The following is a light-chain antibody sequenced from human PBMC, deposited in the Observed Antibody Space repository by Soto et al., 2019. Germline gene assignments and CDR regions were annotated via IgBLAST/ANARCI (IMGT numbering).Light chain of an antibody. Sequence: EILMTQSPDNLSVSLGERASLSCRASQSVSVNLAWYQQKPGQAPRLLIYGASTRATGTPARFSGSGSGTEFTLTISSLQSEDFACYYCHHYKHWPYTFGQETKLEI. CDR2: GAS. V-gene: IGKV3-15*01. CDR1: QSVSVN. J-gene: IGKJ2*01. CDR3: HHYKHWPYT.